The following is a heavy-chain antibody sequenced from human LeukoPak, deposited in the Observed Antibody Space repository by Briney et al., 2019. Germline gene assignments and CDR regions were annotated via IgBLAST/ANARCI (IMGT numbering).Heavy chain of an antibody. J-gene: IGHJ4*02. CDR2: ISYDGSNK. CDR1: GFTFSSYG. Sequence: PGGSLRLSCAASGFTFSSYGMHWVRQAPGKGLEWVAVISYDGSNKYYADSVKGRFTISRDNSKNTLYLQMNSLRAEDTALYYCAKDIWVREPKDTAMGIFDYWGQGTLVTVSS. V-gene: IGHV3-30*18. D-gene: IGHD5-18*01. CDR3: AKDIWVREPKDTAMGIFDY.